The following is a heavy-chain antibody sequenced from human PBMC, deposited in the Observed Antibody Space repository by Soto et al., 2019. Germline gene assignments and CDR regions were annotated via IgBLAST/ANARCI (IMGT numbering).Heavy chain of an antibody. V-gene: IGHV4-59*01. D-gene: IGHD3-10*01. CDR1: GGSISSYY. CDR2: IYYSGST. Sequence: KSSETLSLTCTVSGGSISSYYWSWIRQPPGKGLEWIGYIYYSGSTNYNPSPKSRVTISVDTSKNQFSLKLSSVTAADTAVYYCASLGGAGFGEPYYYYGMDVWGQGTTVTVSS. J-gene: IGHJ6*02. CDR3: ASLGGAGFGEPYYYYGMDV.